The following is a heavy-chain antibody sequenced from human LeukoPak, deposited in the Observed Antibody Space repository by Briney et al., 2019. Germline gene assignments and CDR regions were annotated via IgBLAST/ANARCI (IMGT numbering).Heavy chain of an antibody. D-gene: IGHD3-10*01. V-gene: IGHV4-34*01. CDR1: GGSFSGYY. CDR2: INHSGST. J-gene: IGHJ6*02. Sequence: SETLSLTCAVYGGSFSGYYWSWIRQPPGKGLEWIGEINHSGSTNYNPSLKSRVTISVDTSKNQFSLKLSSVTAADTAVYYCASRGPGRFYYYGMDVWGQGTTVTVSS. CDR3: ASRGPGRFYYYGMDV.